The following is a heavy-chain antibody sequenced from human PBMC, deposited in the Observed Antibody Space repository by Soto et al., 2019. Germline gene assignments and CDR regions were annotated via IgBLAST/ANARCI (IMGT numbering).Heavy chain of an antibody. CDR1: GFSLSNARMG. V-gene: IGHV2-26*01. Sequence: QVTLKESGPVLVKPTETLTLTCTVSGFSLSNARMGVSWIRQPPGKALEWLAHIFSNDEKSYSTSLKSRLTIPTDTSKSQVVLTMTNMDPVDTATYYCARTWGYYYGGDAFDIWGQGTMVTVSS. CDR3: ARTWGYYYGGDAFDI. D-gene: IGHD3-10*01. J-gene: IGHJ3*02. CDR2: IFSNDEK.